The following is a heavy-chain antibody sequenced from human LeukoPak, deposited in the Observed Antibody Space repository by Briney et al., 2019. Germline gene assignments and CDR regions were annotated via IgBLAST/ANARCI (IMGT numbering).Heavy chain of an antibody. CDR1: GFTVSNNY. CDR2: IYSGGST. J-gene: IGHJ6*03. D-gene: IGHD2-2*01. Sequence: PGGSLRLSCAASGFTVSNNYMSWVRQAPGKGLEWVSVIYSGGSTHYADSVKGRFTISRDSSKNTLYLQMNSLRAEDTAVYYCARDLGYQLLGGYYYYMDVWGKGTTVTVSS. V-gene: IGHV3-53*01. CDR3: ARDLGYQLLGGYYYYMDV.